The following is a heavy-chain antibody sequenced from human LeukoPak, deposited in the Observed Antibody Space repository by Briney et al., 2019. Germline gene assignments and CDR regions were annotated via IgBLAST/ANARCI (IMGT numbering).Heavy chain of an antibody. D-gene: IGHD3-22*01. Sequence: PSETLSLTCTVSGGSISSYYWSWIRQPPGKGLEWIGYIYYSGSTNYNPSLKSRVTISVDTSKNQFSLKLSSVTAADTAVHYCASSMYYYDSSGYSYWGQGTLVTVSS. V-gene: IGHV4-59*08. CDR1: GGSISSYY. CDR3: ASSMYYYDSSGYSY. J-gene: IGHJ4*02. CDR2: IYYSGST.